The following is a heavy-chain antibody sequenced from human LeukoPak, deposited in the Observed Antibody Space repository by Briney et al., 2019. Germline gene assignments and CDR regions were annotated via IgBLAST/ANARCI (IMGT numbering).Heavy chain of an antibody. CDR2: FYTSGSA. J-gene: IGHJ4*02. CDR3: ATGAGPFDY. CDR1: GGSISSYY. Sequence: SETLSLTCTVSGGSISSYYWSWIRQPAGKGLEWIGRFYTSGSANYNPSLKSRVTMSVDTSKNQFFLKVTSVTAADTAVYFCATGAGPFDYWGQGILVTVSS. V-gene: IGHV4-4*07. D-gene: IGHD3-10*01.